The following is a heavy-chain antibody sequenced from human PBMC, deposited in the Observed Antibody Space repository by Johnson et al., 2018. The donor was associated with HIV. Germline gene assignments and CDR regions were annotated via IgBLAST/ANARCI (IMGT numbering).Heavy chain of an antibody. CDR3: ARDEWSRSSGDAFDI. Sequence: QVQLVESGGGVVRPGGSLRLSCAASGFTFSSYGMHWVRQAPGKGLEWVAVISYDGANKYYADSVKGRFTISRDNSKNTLYLQMNSLRAEDTAVYYCARDEWSRSSGDAFDIWGQGTMVTVSS. CDR2: ISYDGANK. V-gene: IGHV3-30*03. CDR1: GFTFSSYG. D-gene: IGHD6-6*01. J-gene: IGHJ3*02.